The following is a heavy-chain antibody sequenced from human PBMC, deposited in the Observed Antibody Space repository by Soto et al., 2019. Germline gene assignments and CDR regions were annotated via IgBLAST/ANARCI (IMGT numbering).Heavy chain of an antibody. CDR1: GGTFSSYA. J-gene: IGHJ5*01. CDR2: IIPIFGTA. D-gene: IGHD3-22*01. Sequence: AASVKVSCKASGGTFSSYAISWVRQAPGQGLEWMGGIIPIFGTANYAQKFQGRVTITADESTSTAYMELSSLRSEDTAVYYCALLPEGTARNLFDPWAQRTLDTGSA. V-gene: IGHV1-69*13. CDR3: ALLPEGTARNLFDP.